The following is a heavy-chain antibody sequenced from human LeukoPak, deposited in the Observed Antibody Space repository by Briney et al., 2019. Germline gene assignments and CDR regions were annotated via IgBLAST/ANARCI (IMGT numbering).Heavy chain of an antibody. CDR3: AKGGKWDVTPFDY. Sequence: GGSLRLSCAASGFTFTSYSMNWVRQAPGKGLEWVSTISGGGGSTYYADSVKGRFTVSRDNSKNTLYLQVNSLRAEDTAVYYCAKGGKWDVTPFDYWGQGTLVTVSS. V-gene: IGHV3-23*01. D-gene: IGHD1-26*01. CDR1: GFTFTSYS. CDR2: ISGGGGST. J-gene: IGHJ4*02.